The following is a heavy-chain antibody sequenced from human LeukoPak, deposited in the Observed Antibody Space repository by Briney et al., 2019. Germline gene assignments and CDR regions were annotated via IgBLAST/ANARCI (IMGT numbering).Heavy chain of an antibody. Sequence: GGSLRLSCAASGFTFSDYYMSWIRQAPGKGLEWVSYISSSGSTIYYADSVKGRFTISRDNAKNSLYLQMNSLRAEDTAVYYCARDLGYYYDSSGTFDYWGQGTLVTVSS. CDR2: ISSSGSTI. CDR1: GFTFSDYY. J-gene: IGHJ4*02. CDR3: ARDLGYYYDSSGTFDY. V-gene: IGHV3-11*01. D-gene: IGHD3-22*01.